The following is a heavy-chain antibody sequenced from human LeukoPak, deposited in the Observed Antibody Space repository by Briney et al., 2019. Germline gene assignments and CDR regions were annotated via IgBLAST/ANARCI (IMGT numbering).Heavy chain of an antibody. CDR1: GLLFSNYH. D-gene: IGHD2-15*01. CDR2: ISGNNKII. J-gene: IGHJ6*03. Sequence: GGSLRLSCAASGLLFSNYHMNWVRQAPGKGLECVSYISGNNKIIYYADSVTGRFTISRDNANNSVFLQMNSLRVEDTAVYYCARSPVGFCGGGSCYYYSEHYYYMDVWGKGTTVTVSS. V-gene: IGHV3-48*04. CDR3: ARSPVGFCGGGSCYYYSEHYYYMDV.